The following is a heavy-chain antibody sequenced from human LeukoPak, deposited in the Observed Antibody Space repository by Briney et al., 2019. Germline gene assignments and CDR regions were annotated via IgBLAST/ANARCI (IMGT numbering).Heavy chain of an antibody. CDR2: IYTSGST. V-gene: IGHV4-4*07. J-gene: IGHJ3*02. Sequence: SETLSLTCTVSGGSISSYYWSWIRQPAGKGLEWIGRIYTSGSTNYNPSLKSRATMSVDTSKNQFSLKLSSVTAADTAVYYCARTYYYDSSGYHPWAFDIWGQGTMVTVSS. CDR3: ARTYYYDSSGYHPWAFDI. CDR1: GGSISSYY. D-gene: IGHD3-22*01.